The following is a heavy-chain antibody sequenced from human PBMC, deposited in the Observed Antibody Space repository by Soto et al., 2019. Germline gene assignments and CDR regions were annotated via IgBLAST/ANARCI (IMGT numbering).Heavy chain of an antibody. V-gene: IGHV1-3*01. Sequence: QVQLVQSGAEVKKPGASVKVSCKASGYTFTSYAMQWVRQAPGQSLEWMGWINAGNGNTKYSQKFQGRVTITRDTSASTAYMELSSLRSEDTAVYYCARGPGGPDGPGDYWGQGTLVTFSS. D-gene: IGHD2-15*01. CDR1: GYTFTSYA. CDR3: ARGPGGPDGPGDY. CDR2: INAGNGNT. J-gene: IGHJ4*02.